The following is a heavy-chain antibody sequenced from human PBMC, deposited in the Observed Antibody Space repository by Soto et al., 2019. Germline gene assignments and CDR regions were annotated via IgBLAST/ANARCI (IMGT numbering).Heavy chain of an antibody. J-gene: IGHJ5*02. Sequence: QLQLQESGSELVKPSQTLSLTCAVSGGSISSGGYSWSWIRQPPGKGLEWIGYIYHGGSAYYDPSLKSRVSISVDGSKNQFSLRLSSVTAADTAVYYCARGTYGSGWCCFDPWGQGTLVTVSS. CDR2: IYHGGSA. V-gene: IGHV4-30-2*01. D-gene: IGHD6-13*01. CDR1: GGSISSGGYS. CDR3: ARGTYGSGWCCFDP.